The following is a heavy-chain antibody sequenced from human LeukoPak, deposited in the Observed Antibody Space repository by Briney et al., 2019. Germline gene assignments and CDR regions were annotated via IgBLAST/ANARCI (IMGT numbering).Heavy chain of an antibody. CDR3: ATALKTWGYCGGDCSNVHTFDF. CDR2: ISFDGSNR. D-gene: IGHD2-21*02. Sequence: PGGSLRLSCAASGFTFSSYGMHWFRQAPGKGREGVGSISFDGSNRYYADSVKGRFTISRDNSKKTVFLQMNSLRDEDTAVYYCATALKTWGYCGGDCSNVHTFDFWGQGTMVTVSS. V-gene: IGHV3-30*03. CDR1: GFTFSSYG. J-gene: IGHJ3*01.